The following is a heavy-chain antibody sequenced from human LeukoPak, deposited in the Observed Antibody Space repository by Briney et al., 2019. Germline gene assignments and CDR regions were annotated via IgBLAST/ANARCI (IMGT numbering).Heavy chain of an antibody. D-gene: IGHD6-19*01. CDR2: IYYSGSA. V-gene: IGHV4-28*01. J-gene: IGHJ3*02. CDR3: ARNQAVAGNHGAMDI. CDR1: GYSISSSNW. Sequence: LETLFLTCAVSGYSISSSNWWGWIRQPPGKGLEWIGYIYYSGSAYYNTSLNSRVTMSVDTSKNQFSLKLSSVTAVDTAVYYCARNQAVAGNHGAMDIWGQGTMVTVSS.